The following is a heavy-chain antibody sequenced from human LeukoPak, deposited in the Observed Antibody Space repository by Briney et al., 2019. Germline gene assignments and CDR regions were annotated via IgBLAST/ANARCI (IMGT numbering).Heavy chain of an antibody. J-gene: IGHJ6*02. Sequence: ASVKVSCKASGYTFTGYYMHWVRQAPGQGLEWMGWINPNSGGTNYAQKFQGRVTMTRDTSISTAYMELSRLRSDDTAVYYCARAASSSWYWANYYYYYGMDVWGQGTTVTVSS. CDR1: GYTFTGYY. CDR2: INPNSGGT. D-gene: IGHD6-13*01. V-gene: IGHV1-2*02. CDR3: ARAASSSWYWANYYYYYGMDV.